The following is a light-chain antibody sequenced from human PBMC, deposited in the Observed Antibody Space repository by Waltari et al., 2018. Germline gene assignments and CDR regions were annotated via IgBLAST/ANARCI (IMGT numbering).Light chain of an antibody. J-gene: IGKJ2*01. V-gene: IGKV3-20*01. CDR1: QSVSSSY. Sequence: ELVLTQSPGTLSLSPGERATLSYRASQSVSSSYLAWYQQKPGQAPRLLIYGTSNRATGIPDRFSGSGSGTDFTLTISRLEPEDFAVYYCQQYGHSPRVYTFGQGTKLEI. CDR2: GTS. CDR3: QQYGHSPRVYT.